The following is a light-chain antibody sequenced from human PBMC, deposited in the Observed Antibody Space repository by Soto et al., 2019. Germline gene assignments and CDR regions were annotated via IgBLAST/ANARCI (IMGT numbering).Light chain of an antibody. Sequence: QSVLTQPASVSGSPGQSITISCTGTSSDIGAYNFVSWYQQHPGKAPKLMLYDVNIRPSGVSNRFSGSKSGNTASLTISGLQAEDEADYYCTSWITSTTMIFGGGTQLTV. V-gene: IGLV2-14*03. CDR3: TSWITSTTMI. J-gene: IGLJ2*01. CDR2: DVN. CDR1: SSDIGAYNF.